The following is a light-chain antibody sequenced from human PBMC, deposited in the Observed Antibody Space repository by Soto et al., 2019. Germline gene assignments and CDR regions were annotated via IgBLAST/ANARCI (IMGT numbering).Light chain of an antibody. V-gene: IGKV3-20*01. CDR2: GAS. J-gene: IGKJ5*01. Sequence: EIVLTQSPGTLSLFPGEKATLSCRASQTVSSTYFAWYQQRPGQPPRLLIYGASRRAAGIPDRFSGSGSGTDFTLTISRLEPEDFAVYYCQQYGRSLTFGQGTRLENK. CDR3: QQYGRSLT. CDR1: QTVSSTY.